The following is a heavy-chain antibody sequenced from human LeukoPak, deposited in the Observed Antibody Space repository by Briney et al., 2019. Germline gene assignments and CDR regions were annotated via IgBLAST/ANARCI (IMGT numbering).Heavy chain of an antibody. CDR3: AKGGGYGAQYYYYYLDV. D-gene: IGHD5-12*01. CDR2: ISSSGSTI. V-gene: IGHV3-48*03. Sequence: GGSLRLSCAASGFTFSSYEMNWVRQAPGKGLEWVSYISSSGSTIYYADSVKGRFTISRDNAKNSLYLQMKSLRAEDTAVYYCAKGGGYGAQYYYYYLDVWGKGTTVTISS. CDR1: GFTFSSYE. J-gene: IGHJ6*03.